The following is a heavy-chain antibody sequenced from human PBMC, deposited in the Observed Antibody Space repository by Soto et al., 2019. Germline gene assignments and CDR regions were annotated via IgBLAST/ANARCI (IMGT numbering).Heavy chain of an antibody. CDR1: GYSFTSYW. J-gene: IGHJ5*02. Sequence: GESLKISCKGSGYSFTSYWIGWVRQMPGKGLEWMGIIYPGDSDTRYSPSFQGQVTISADKSISTAYLQWSSLKASDTAMYYCARAKTGYSFLVGWFDPWGQGTLVTVSS. V-gene: IGHV5-51*01. D-gene: IGHD3-9*01. CDR2: IYPGDSDT. CDR3: ARAKTGYSFLVGWFDP.